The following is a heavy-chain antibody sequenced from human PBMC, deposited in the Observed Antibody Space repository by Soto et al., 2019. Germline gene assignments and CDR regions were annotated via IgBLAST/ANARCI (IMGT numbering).Heavy chain of an antibody. CDR2: IHYSGST. Sequence: PSETLSLTCTVSGGSVSSGSYYWTWIRQPPGKGLEWIGYIHYSGSTNYNPSLKSRVTISVDTSKNQFSLKLSSVTAADTAVYYCARIEVVVVYEMDVWGQGTTVTVSS. J-gene: IGHJ6*02. CDR1: GGSVSSGSYY. CDR3: ARIEVVVVYEMDV. D-gene: IGHD2-2*01. V-gene: IGHV4-61*01.